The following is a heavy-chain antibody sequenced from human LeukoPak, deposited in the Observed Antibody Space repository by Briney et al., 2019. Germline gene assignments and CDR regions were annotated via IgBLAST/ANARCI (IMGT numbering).Heavy chain of an antibody. Sequence: PGGSLRLSCAASGFTFSGYWMSWVRQAPGKGLEWVAIIKPDGSEKYYVDSVMGRFTISRDNARNSLYLQMNSLRAEDTAVYYCARENTAMADYYYYYMDVWGKGTTVTVSS. V-gene: IGHV3-7*01. CDR1: GFTFSGYW. CDR3: ARENTAMADYYYYYMDV. J-gene: IGHJ6*03. CDR2: IKPDGSEK. D-gene: IGHD5-18*01.